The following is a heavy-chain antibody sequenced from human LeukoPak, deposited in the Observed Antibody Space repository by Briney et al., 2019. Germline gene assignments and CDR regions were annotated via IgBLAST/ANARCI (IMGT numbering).Heavy chain of an antibody. CDR1: GFTFSSYW. D-gene: IGHD1-26*01. Sequence: GGSLRLSCAASGFTFSSYWVHWVRQAPGKGLVWVSPINSDGSSTSYADSVKGRFTISRDNSKNTLYLQMNSLRAEDTAVYYCARDIGGIFDSWGQGTLVTVSS. CDR2: INSDGSST. CDR3: ARDIGGIFDS. J-gene: IGHJ4*02. V-gene: IGHV3-74*01.